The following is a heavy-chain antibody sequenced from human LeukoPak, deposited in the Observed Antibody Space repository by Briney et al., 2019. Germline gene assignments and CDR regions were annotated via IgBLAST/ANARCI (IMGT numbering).Heavy chain of an antibody. V-gene: IGHV3-30-3*01. CDR2: ISYDGSNK. CDR1: GFTFSSYA. CDR3: AREGLGYCSGGSCYLLY. Sequence: GGSLRLSCAASGFTFSSYAMHWVRQAPGKGLEWVAAISYDGSNKYYADSVKGRFTISRDNSKNTLYLQMNSLRAEDTAVYYCAREGLGYCSGGSCYLLYWGQGTLVTVSS. J-gene: IGHJ4*02. D-gene: IGHD2-15*01.